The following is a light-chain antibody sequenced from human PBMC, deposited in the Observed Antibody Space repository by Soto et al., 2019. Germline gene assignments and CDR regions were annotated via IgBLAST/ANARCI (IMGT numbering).Light chain of an antibody. V-gene: IGKV3-11*01. Sequence: EVVLTQSPATLSLSPGERATLSCRASQSVSSLLAWYQQKAGQAPRLLIYDTSNRDTGIPARFSGSGSGTDFTLTISSLEPEDFAVYYCQQRSYWPFTFGPGTKLDI. CDR2: DTS. J-gene: IGKJ3*01. CDR3: QQRSYWPFT. CDR1: QSVSSL.